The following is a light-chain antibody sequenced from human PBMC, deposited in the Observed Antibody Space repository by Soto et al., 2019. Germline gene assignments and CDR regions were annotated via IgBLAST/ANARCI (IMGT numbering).Light chain of an antibody. CDR3: QQYENWPWT. Sequence: ERVVTQSPVTLSVSPGEGATLSCRASESVSTNLAWYQQRPGQAPRLLIYGGSTRATGVPARFSGSGSGTEFTLTISSLQSEDAAVYYCQQYENWPWTFGQGTRWIS. CDR2: GGS. J-gene: IGKJ1*01. V-gene: IGKV3-15*01. CDR1: ESVSTN.